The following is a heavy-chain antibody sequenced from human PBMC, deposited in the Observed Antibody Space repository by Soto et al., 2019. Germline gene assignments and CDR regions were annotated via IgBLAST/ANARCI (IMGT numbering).Heavy chain of an antibody. D-gene: IGHD4-17*01. J-gene: IGHJ6*02. Sequence: EASVKVSCKASGGTFSSYAISWVRQAPGQGLEWMGGIIPIFGTANYAQKFQGRVTITADESTSTAYMELSSLRSEDTAVYYCARVRATVGGYYYCHCGRKCWDQGTTVTVSS. V-gene: IGHV1-69*13. CDR3: ARVRATVGGYYYCHCGRKC. CDR1: GGTFSSYA. CDR2: IIPIFGTA.